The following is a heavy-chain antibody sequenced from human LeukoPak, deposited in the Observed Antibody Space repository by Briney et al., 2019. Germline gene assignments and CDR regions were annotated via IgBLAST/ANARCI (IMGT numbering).Heavy chain of an antibody. J-gene: IGHJ4*02. Sequence: GGSLRLSCAASGFTFSSYAMSWVRQAPGEGLEWVSAISGSGGSTYYPDSVKGRFPISRDNSKNTLYLQMNSLRAEDTAVYNCAKSSPPYYYDSRGRQDYGGQGTLVTVSS. CDR2: ISGSGGST. D-gene: IGHD3-22*01. CDR3: AKSSPPYYYDSRGRQDY. CDR1: GFTFSSYA. V-gene: IGHV3-23*01.